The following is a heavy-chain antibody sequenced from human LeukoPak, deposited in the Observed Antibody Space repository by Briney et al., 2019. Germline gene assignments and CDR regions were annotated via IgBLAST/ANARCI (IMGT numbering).Heavy chain of an antibody. J-gene: IGHJ4*02. CDR1: GFTFSDYY. V-gene: IGHV3-11*01. D-gene: IGHD3-10*01. CDR2: ISSGSTI. CDR3: ARDRSLWFGELIDY. Sequence: PGGSLRLSCAASGFTFSDYYMSWIRQAPGKGLEWVSYISSGSTIYYADSVKGRFTISRDNAKNSLYLQMNSLRAEDTAVYYCARDRSLWFGELIDYWGQGTLVTVSS.